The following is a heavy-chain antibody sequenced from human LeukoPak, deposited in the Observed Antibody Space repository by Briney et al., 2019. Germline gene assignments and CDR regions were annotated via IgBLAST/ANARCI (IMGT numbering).Heavy chain of an antibody. Sequence: GGSLRLSCAASGSTFSSYSMNWVRQAPGKGLEWVSSISSSSSYIYYADSVKGRFTISRDNAKNSLYLQMNSLRAEDTAVYYCARDGGTYYYDSSGYYAPEYYYYGMDVWGQGTTVTVSS. CDR1: GSTFSSYS. CDR3: ARDGGTYYYDSSGYYAPEYYYYGMDV. V-gene: IGHV3-21*01. CDR2: ISSSSSYI. J-gene: IGHJ6*02. D-gene: IGHD3-22*01.